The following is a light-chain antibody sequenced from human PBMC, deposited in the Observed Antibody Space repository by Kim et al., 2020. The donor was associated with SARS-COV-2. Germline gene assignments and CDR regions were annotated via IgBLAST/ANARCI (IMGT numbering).Light chain of an antibody. CDR3: QVWDRSSDHWV. Sequence: SYELTQPPSVSEAPGKTASITCGGNDFGSKSVHWYQQRPGQAPVLVIYYDSDRPSGIPERFSGSNSGNTATLTISRVEAGDEADYYCQVWDRSSDHWVFGGGTTLTVL. J-gene: IGLJ3*02. CDR2: YDS. CDR1: DFGSKS. V-gene: IGLV3-21*01.